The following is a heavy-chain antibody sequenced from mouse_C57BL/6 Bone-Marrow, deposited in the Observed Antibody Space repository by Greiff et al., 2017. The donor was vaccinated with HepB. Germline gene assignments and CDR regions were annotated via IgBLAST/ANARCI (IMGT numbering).Heavy chain of an antibody. D-gene: IGHD2-2*01. CDR3: ARYHYGYGY. J-gene: IGHJ2*01. CDR2: INPGSGGT. Sequence: QVQLQQSGAELVRPGTSVKVSCKASGYAFTNYLIEWVKQRPGQGLEWIGVINPGSGGTNYNEKLKGKATLTADKSSSTAYMQLSSLTSEDSAVYFCARYHYGYGYWGQGTTLTVSS. V-gene: IGHV1-54*01. CDR1: GYAFTNYL.